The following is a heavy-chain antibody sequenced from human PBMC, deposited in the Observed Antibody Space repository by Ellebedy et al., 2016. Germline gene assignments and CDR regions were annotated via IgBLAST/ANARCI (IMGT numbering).Heavy chain of an antibody. D-gene: IGHD3-3*01. CDR2: IIPILGIA. J-gene: IGHJ6*02. CDR3: ARGLGGLGVVTPYYYYYGMDA. Sequence: ASVKVSCKASGGTFSSYAISWVRQAPGQGLEWMGRIIPILGIANYAQKFQGRVTITADKSTSTAYMELSSLRSEDTAVYYCARGLGGLGVVTPYYYYYGMDAWGQGTTVTVSS. V-gene: IGHV1-69*04. CDR1: GGTFSSYA.